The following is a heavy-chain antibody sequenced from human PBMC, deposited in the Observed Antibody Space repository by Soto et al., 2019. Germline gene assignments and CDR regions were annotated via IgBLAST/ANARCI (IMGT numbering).Heavy chain of an antibody. CDR2: ISGSGGST. J-gene: IGHJ4*02. V-gene: IGHV3-23*01. D-gene: IGHD3-3*01. Sequence: GGSLRLSCAASGFTFSSYAMSWVRQAPGKGLEWVSAISGSGGSTYYADSVKGRFTISRDNSKNTLYLQMNSLGAEDTTLYYYAKDLDFWSGSPFDYWGQGTLVTVSS. CDR3: AKDLDFWSGSPFDY. CDR1: GFTFSSYA.